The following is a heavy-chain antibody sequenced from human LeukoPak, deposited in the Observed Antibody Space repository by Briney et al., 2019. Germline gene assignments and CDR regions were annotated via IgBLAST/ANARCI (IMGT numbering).Heavy chain of an antibody. CDR3: ARETVVVVDANYFDN. V-gene: IGHV1-46*01. D-gene: IGHD2-15*01. CDR2: INPDGGGT. Sequence: ASVKVSCKTSGYTFTNYGISWVRQAPGQGLEWMGIINPDGGGTTYAQKFQGRVAMTRDTSTSTFYMEVTSLRSEDTAVYYCARETVVVVDANYFDNWGQGTLVTVSS. CDR1: GYTFTNYG. J-gene: IGHJ4*02.